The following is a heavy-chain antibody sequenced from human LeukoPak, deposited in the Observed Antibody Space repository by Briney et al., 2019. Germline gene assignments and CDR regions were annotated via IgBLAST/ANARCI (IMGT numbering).Heavy chain of an antibody. CDR3: ARETNLAH. Sequence: GGSLRLSCAASGFTFSSYWMSWVRQAPGKGLEWVSSLSNSGGSTYYADSVKGRFTISRDNSMSTLYLQMNSLRAEDTAVYYCARETNLAHWGRGTLVTVSS. CDR1: GFTFSSYW. J-gene: IGHJ4*02. D-gene: IGHD1-14*01. V-gene: IGHV3-23*01. CDR2: LSNSGGST.